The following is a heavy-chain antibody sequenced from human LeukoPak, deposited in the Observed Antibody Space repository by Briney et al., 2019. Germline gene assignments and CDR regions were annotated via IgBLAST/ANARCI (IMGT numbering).Heavy chain of an antibody. D-gene: IGHD5-24*01. CDR3: ARAVGWLHLRGEDYYMDI. CDR1: GFTLSSYD. CDR2: VETTGDI. J-gene: IGHJ6*03. V-gene: IGHV3-13*01. Sequence: GGSLRLSCAASGFTLSSYDMHWVRQSTGKGLEWVSSVETTGDIYYADSVKGRFIISRENAKNSLYLQMNSLRAGDTAVYYCARAVGWLHLRGEDYYMDIWGKGTTVTISS.